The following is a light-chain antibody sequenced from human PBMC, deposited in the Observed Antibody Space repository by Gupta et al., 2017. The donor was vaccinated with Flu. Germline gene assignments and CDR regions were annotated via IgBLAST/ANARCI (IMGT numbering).Light chain of an antibody. CDR1: QSVSSN. Sequence: EIVMTQSPATLSVSPGERATLSCRASQSVSSNLAWYQQKPGQAPRLLIYGASTRATGIPTRFSGSGSGTEFTLTISSLQSEDFAVYYCQEYNNCPLALYTFGQGTKLEIK. J-gene: IGKJ2*01. CDR2: GAS. V-gene: IGKV3-15*01. CDR3: QEYNNCPLALYT.